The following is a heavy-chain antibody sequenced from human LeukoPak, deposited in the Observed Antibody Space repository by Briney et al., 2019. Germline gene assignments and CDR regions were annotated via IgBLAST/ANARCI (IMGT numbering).Heavy chain of an antibody. D-gene: IGHD3-10*01. CDR1: GYTFTGYF. Sequence: ALVKVSCKASGYTFTGYFIHWVRQAPGQGLEWMGWINPNSGGTNYAQNLQGRVTMTRDTSISTAYMELSRLQCDDTAVYYCARAPRFGELFDAFHMWGQGTMVTVSS. CDR3: ARAPRFGELFDAFHM. V-gene: IGHV1-2*02. CDR2: INPNSGGT. J-gene: IGHJ3*02.